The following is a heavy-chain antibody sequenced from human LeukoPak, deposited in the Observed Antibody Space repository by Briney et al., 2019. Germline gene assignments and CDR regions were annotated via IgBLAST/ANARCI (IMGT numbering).Heavy chain of an antibody. CDR3: ARMRSVRTEVCFDY. D-gene: IGHD3/OR15-3a*01. V-gene: IGHV4-30-2*01. J-gene: IGHJ4*02. Sequence: SQTLSLTCTVSGGSISSGGYYWSWIRQPPGKGLEWIGYIYHSGSTYYNPSLKSRVTISVDRSKNQFSLKLSSVTAADTAVYYCARMRSVRTEVCFDYWGQGTLVTVSS. CDR2: IYHSGST. CDR1: GGSISSGGYY.